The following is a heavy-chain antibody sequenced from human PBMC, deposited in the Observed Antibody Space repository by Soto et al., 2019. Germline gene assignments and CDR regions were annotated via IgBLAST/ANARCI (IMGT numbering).Heavy chain of an antibody. V-gene: IGHV1-18*01. CDR1: GYTFTSYG. Sequence: ASVKVSCKASGYTFTSYGISWVRQAPGQGLEWMGWISAYNGNTNYAQKLQGRVTMTTDSSTSTAYMELRSLSSDDTALYYCARDRAYDYIWGSQYYFDYWGQGTLVTVSS. CDR2: ISAYNGNT. D-gene: IGHD3-16*01. CDR3: ARDRAYDYIWGSQYYFDY. J-gene: IGHJ4*02.